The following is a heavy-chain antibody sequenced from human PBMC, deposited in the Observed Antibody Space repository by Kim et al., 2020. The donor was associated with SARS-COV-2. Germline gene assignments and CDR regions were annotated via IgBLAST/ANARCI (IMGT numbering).Heavy chain of an antibody. D-gene: IGHD2-21*01. Sequence: GGSLRLSCAASGFTFSSYAMHWVRQAPGKGLEWVAVTSYDGSKEYYADSVKGRFTISRDNSKNTLYLQMNSLRAEDTAVYYCARDLTPLYSDHGMDVWGQGTTVTVSS. V-gene: IGHV3-30-3*01. CDR2: TSYDGSKE. J-gene: IGHJ6*02. CDR3: ARDLTPLYSDHGMDV. CDR1: GFTFSSYA.